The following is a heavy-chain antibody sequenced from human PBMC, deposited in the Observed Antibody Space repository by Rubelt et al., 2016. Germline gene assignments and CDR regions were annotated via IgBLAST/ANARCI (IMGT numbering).Heavy chain of an antibody. CDR2: INPNSGGT. V-gene: IGHV1-2*02. D-gene: IGHD6-13*01. J-gene: IGHJ4*02. Sequence: QVQLVQSGAEVKKPGASVKVSCKASGYTFTGYYMHWVRQAPGQGLEWMGWINPNSGGTNYAQKVQGRVTMTRDTSISTAYMELRSLRSDDTAVYYCARDTRYSSSSNFDYWGQGTLVTVSS. CDR1: GYTFTGYY. CDR3: ARDTRYSSSSNFDY.